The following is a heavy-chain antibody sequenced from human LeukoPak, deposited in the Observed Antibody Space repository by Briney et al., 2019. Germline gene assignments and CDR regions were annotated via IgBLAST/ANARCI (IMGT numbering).Heavy chain of an antibody. CDR1: GLTFSNSW. J-gene: IGHJ1*01. Sequence: GGSLRLSCEASGLTFSNSWMHWVRQVPGKGLAWVSRINNEGTTISYADSVKGRLTISRDNAKNTLYLQMNSLRAEDTAVYYCARVSGLGMNEYYQHWGQGTLVTVAS. CDR3: ARVSGLGMNEYYQH. D-gene: IGHD3-10*01. CDR2: INNEGTTI. V-gene: IGHV3-74*01.